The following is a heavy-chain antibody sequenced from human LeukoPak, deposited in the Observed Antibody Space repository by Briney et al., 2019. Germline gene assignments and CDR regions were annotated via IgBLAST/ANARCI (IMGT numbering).Heavy chain of an antibody. CDR3: ARGSSDSWTGYPQF. CDR2: ITTYNGLT. Sequence: ASVKVSCKASGYTFTSFVISWVRQAPGQGLEWMGWITTYNGLTTYARNIQDRVTMTMDTSTSTAYMELRSLTSDDTAVYFCARGSSDSWTGYPQFWGQGTLVTVSS. CDR1: GYTFTSFV. V-gene: IGHV1-18*01. D-gene: IGHD3/OR15-3a*01. J-gene: IGHJ4*02.